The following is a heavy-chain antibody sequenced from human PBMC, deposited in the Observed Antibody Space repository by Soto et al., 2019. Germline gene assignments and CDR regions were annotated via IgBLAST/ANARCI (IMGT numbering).Heavy chain of an antibody. CDR2: ISGSGGST. CDR3: AKGSDIVVVVAATPFDY. V-gene: IGHV3-23*01. D-gene: IGHD2-15*01. CDR1: GFTFSSYA. Sequence: GGSLRLSCAASGFTFSSYAMSWVRQAPGKGLEWVSAISGSGGSTYYADSVKGRFTISRDNSKNTLYLQMNSLRAEDTAVYYCAKGSDIVVVVAATPFDYWGQGTLVTVSS. J-gene: IGHJ4*02.